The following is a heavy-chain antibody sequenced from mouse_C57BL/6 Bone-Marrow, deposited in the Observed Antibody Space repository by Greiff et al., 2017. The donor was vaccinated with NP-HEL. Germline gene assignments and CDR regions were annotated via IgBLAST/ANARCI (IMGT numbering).Heavy chain of an antibody. Sequence: EVQRVESGGGLVKPGGSLKLSCAASGFTFSSYAMSWVRQTPEKRLEWVATISDGGSYTYYPDNVKGRFTISRDNAKNNLYLQMSHLKSEDTAMYYCARSPATVVASGFDYWGQGTTLTVSS. CDR2: ISDGGSYT. CDR3: ARSPATVVASGFDY. J-gene: IGHJ2*01. CDR1: GFTFSSYA. V-gene: IGHV5-4*01. D-gene: IGHD1-1*01.